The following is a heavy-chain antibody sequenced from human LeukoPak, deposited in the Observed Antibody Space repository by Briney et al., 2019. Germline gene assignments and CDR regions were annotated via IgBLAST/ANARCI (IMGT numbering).Heavy chain of an antibody. CDR2: ISGYNGNT. Sequence: GASVKVSCKASGYTFTSYYMHWVRQAPGQGLEWMGWISGYNGNTNYAQKFQGRVTMTTDTSTTTAYMELRSLRSDDTAVYYCARSTHRDSDAFDIWGQGTMVTVSS. V-gene: IGHV1-18*04. D-gene: IGHD2-2*01. J-gene: IGHJ3*02. CDR1: GYTFTSYY. CDR3: ARSTHRDSDAFDI.